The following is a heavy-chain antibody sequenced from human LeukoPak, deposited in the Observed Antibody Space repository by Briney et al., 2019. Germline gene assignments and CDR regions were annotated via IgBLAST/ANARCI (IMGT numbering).Heavy chain of an antibody. D-gene: IGHD1-26*01. V-gene: IGHV1-2*02. J-gene: IGHJ4*02. CDR2: INPNSGGT. CDR3: ARDYGSFNIGY. Sequence: ASVKVSCKASGYTFTSYAMNWVRQAPGQGLEWMGWINPNSGGTNYAQKFQGRVTMTRDTSISTAYMELSRLRSDDTAVYYCARDYGSFNIGYWGQGTLVTVSS. CDR1: GYTFTSYA.